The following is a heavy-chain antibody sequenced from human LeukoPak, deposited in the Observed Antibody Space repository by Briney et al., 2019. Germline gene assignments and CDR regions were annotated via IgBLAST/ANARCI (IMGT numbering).Heavy chain of an antibody. J-gene: IGHJ4*02. V-gene: IGHV4-39*06. CDR3: ARHVDTTSTAIDY. CDR2: INYSGSN. D-gene: IGHD5-18*01. CDR1: GGSISSSNYY. Sequence: KSSETLSLTCSVSGGSISSSNYYWGWLRPPPGRGLEWIGEINYSGSNNYPSSLKRRATILVDTYKHQSPLMLCSVTAADTAVYYFARHVDTTSTAIDYWGQGTLVTVSS.